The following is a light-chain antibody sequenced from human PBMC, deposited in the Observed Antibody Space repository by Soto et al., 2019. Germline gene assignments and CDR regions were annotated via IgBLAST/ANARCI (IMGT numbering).Light chain of an antibody. Sequence: EIVMTQSPSTLSLSPGERATLSCRASQSVSSYLAWYQQKPGQAPRLLIYDVSKWATGIPARFSGSGSGTDFTLTISSLEPEDFAVYHCQQRTDWSITFGQGTRLEIK. CDR1: QSVSSY. CDR3: QQRTDWSIT. J-gene: IGKJ5*01. CDR2: DVS. V-gene: IGKV3-11*01.